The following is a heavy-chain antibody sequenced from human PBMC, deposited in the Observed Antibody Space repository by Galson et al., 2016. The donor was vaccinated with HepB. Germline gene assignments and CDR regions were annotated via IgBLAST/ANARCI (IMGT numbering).Heavy chain of an antibody. CDR3: ARVRSDNWNDAWGY. J-gene: IGHJ4*02. D-gene: IGHD1-20*01. V-gene: IGHV1-18*01. CDR1: GYTFNTFG. CDR2: ISAYNGNT. Sequence: SVKVSCKASGYTFNTFGISWVRQAPGQGLEWMGWISAYNGNTHYAQKLQGRVTMTTDTSTSTAYMELRSLRSDDTAVYYCARVRSDNWNDAWGYWGQGTLVTVSS.